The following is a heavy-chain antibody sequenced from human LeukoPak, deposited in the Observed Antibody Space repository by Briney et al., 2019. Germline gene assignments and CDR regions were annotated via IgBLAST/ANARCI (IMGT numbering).Heavy chain of an antibody. CDR1: GGFFSGYY. D-gene: IGHD2-15*01. Sequence: SETLSLTCAVYGGFFSGYYWSWIRQPPGKGLEWIGEINHSGSTNYNPSLKSRVTISVDTSKNQFSLKLSSVTAADTALYYCARGDGSYYMDVWGKGTTVTISS. J-gene: IGHJ6*03. CDR2: INHSGST. CDR3: ARGDGSYYMDV. V-gene: IGHV4-34*01.